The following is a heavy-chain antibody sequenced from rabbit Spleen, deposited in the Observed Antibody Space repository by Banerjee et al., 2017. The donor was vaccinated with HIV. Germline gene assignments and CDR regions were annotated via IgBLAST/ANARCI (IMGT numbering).Heavy chain of an antibody. D-gene: IGHD8-1*01. V-gene: IGHV1S40*01. CDR1: GFSFSSGYD. CDR2: IYAGSSGST. J-gene: IGHJ6*01. Sequence: QSLEESGGDLVKPEGSLTLTCTASGFSFSSGYDMCWVRQAPGKGLEWIACIYAGSSGSTYYASWAKGRFTISRTSSTTVTLQMTSLTAADTATYFCARDTGTSFSTYGMDLWGPGTLAPS. CDR3: ARDTGTSFSTYGMDL.